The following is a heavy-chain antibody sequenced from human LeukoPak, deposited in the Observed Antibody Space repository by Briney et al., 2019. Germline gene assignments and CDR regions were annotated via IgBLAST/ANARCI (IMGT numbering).Heavy chain of an antibody. CDR1: GFTFSSYA. D-gene: IGHD3-3*01. Sequence: GGSLRLSCAASGFTFSSYAMSWVRQAPGKGLEWVSAISGSGGSTYYADSVKGRFTISRDNSKNTLYLQMNSLRAEDTAVYYWAEGFYDFWSRYPNDYWGQGTLVTVSS. J-gene: IGHJ4*02. V-gene: IGHV3-23*01. CDR2: ISGSGGST. CDR3: AEGFYDFWSRYPNDY.